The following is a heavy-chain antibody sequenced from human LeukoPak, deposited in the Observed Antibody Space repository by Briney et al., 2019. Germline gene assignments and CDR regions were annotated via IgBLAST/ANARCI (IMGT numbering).Heavy chain of an antibody. CDR1: GYCFTSYW. CDR3: ARRRDLYSGSYYPFDY. J-gene: IGHJ4*02. CDR2: IYPGDSES. D-gene: IGHD1-26*01. V-gene: IGHV5-51*01. Sequence: GESLKISCKGSGYCFTSYWIGWVRQMPGKGLEWMGIIYPGDSESRYSPSFQGQVTISADKSISTAYLQWSSLKASDTAMYYCARRRDLYSGSYYPFDYWGQGTLVTVSS.